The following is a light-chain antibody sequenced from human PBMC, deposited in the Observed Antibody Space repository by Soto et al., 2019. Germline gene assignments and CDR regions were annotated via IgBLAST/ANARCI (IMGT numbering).Light chain of an antibody. J-gene: IGKJ1*01. CDR1: QSVLYSSDNKNY. CDR3: QQYYRTPAT. CDR2: WAA. Sequence: DIVMTQSPDSLAVSLGERAAINCKSSQSVLYSSDNKNYLAWYQQKPGQPPKLLIYWAATRESGVPDRFSGRGSGTDFTLTIRSLQAEDVAVYYCQQYYRTPATFGQGTKVEIK. V-gene: IGKV4-1*01.